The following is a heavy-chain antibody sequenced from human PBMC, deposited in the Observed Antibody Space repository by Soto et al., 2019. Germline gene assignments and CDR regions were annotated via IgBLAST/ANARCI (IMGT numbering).Heavy chain of an antibody. D-gene: IGHD3-9*01. CDR1: GGTFSSYT. V-gene: IGHV1-69*02. Sequence: ASVKVSCTASGGTFSSYTISWVRQAPGQGLEWMGRIIPILGIANYAQKFQGRVTITADKSTSTAYMELSSLRSEDTAVYYCARSIFFWLGVQDYGMDVWGQGTTVTVSS. J-gene: IGHJ6*02. CDR2: IIPILGIA. CDR3: ARSIFFWLGVQDYGMDV.